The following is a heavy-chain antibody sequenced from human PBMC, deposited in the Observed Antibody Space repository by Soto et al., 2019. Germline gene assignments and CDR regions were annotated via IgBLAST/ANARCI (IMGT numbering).Heavy chain of an antibody. J-gene: IGHJ3*02. CDR1: GFTFSSYA. CDR3: AKDRDYYDSSGNDAFDI. CDR2: ISGSGGST. D-gene: IGHD3-22*01. V-gene: IGHV3-23*01. Sequence: VQLLESGGGLVQPGGSLRLSCAASGFTFSSYAMSWVRQAPGKGLEWVSAISGSGGSTYYADSVKGRFTISRDNSKNTLYLQMSSLRAEDTAVYYCAKDRDYYDSSGNDAFDIWGQGTMVTVSS.